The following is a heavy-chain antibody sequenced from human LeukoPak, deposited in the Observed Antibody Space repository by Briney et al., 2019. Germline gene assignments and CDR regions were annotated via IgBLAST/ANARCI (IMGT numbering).Heavy chain of an antibody. CDR1: GASISSYY. V-gene: IGHV4-59*01. D-gene: IGHD6-25*01. Sequence: PSETLSLTCTVSGASISSYYWSWLRQTPGKGLEWIGYIYYSGTTSYNPSLNSRVTISADTSKNQFSLNLNSVTAADTAVYYCARHSGDYWGQGTLVSVSS. J-gene: IGHJ4*02. CDR3: ARHSGDY. CDR2: IYYSGTT.